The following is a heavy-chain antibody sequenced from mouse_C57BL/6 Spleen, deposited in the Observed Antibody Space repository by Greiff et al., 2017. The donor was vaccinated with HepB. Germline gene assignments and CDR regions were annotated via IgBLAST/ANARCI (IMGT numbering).Heavy chain of an antibody. CDR1: GFTFSSYT. CDR2: ISGGGGNT. J-gene: IGHJ4*01. D-gene: IGHD3-1*01. V-gene: IGHV5-9*01. CDR3: ARKWATDYAMDY. Sequence: EVMLVESGGGLVKPGGSLKLSCAASGFTFSSYTMSWVRQTPEKRLEWVATISGGGGNTYYPDSVKGRFTISRDNAKNTLYLQRSSLRSEDTALYYCARKWATDYAMDYWGQGTSVTVSS.